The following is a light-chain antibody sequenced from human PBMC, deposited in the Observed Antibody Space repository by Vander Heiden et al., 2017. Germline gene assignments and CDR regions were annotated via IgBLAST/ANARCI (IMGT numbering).Light chain of an antibody. J-gene: IGLJ3*02. Sequence: QSVLTQPPSASGTPGQRVTISCSGSRSNIGSNIVNWYQQLPGTAPKLLIYGTNQRPSGVPDRFSGSKSGTSASLAISGLQSEYEADYYCAACDDSLNGLWVFGGGTKLTVL. CDR2: GTN. V-gene: IGLV1-44*01. CDR1: RSNIGSNI. CDR3: AACDDSLNGLWV.